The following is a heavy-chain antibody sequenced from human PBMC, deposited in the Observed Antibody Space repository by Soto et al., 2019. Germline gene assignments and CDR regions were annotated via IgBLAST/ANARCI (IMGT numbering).Heavy chain of an antibody. CDR3: AKGGRQWLVTSGFNY. CDR1: GFTFSDYA. Sequence: VQLVESGGGVVQPGRSLRLSCAASGFTFSDYAMHWVRQAPGKGLEWVAVVSHDGRSTHYADSVKGRFTISRDNSKNTVSLEMTSLRAEDTAVYYCAKGGRQWLVTSGFNYWGQGALVTVSS. J-gene: IGHJ4*02. D-gene: IGHD6-19*01. CDR2: VSHDGRST. V-gene: IGHV3-30*18.